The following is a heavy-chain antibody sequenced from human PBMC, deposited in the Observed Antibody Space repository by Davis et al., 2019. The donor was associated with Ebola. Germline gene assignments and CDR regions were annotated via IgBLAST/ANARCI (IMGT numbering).Heavy chain of an antibody. CDR3: AKEMSQVPYYYSMDV. Sequence: GGSLRLSCAASGFTVSSNYMNWVRQAPGKGLEWVSTITGSGGSTYYADSVRGRFTIPRDNSKNTLYLQMNSLRAEDTAVYYCAKEMSQVPYYYSMDVWGKGTTVTVSS. V-gene: IGHV3-23*01. J-gene: IGHJ6*03. CDR2: ITGSGGST. CDR1: GFTVSSNY.